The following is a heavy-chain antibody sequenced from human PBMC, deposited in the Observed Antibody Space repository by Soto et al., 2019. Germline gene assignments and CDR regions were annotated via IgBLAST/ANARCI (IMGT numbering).Heavy chain of an antibody. CDR3: ARVFQQAAGPSGGYWYFDL. CDR1: GFTLSSYD. J-gene: IGHJ2*01. CDR2: IGTAGDT. V-gene: IGHV3-13*01. D-gene: IGHD6-13*01. Sequence: GSLSLSGAASGFTLSSYDMHWVRQATGKGLEWVSAIGTAGDTYYPGSVKGRFTISRENAKNSLYLQMNSLRAGDTAVYYCARVFQQAAGPSGGYWYFDLWGRGTLVTVSS.